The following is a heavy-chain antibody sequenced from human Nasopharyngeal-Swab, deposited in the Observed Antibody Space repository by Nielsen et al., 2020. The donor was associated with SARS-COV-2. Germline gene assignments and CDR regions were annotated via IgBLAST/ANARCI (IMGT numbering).Heavy chain of an antibody. CDR3: ARLFGVVVAATDVLYVDY. V-gene: IGHV1-18*01. CDR1: VYTFPRYG. J-gene: IGHJ4*02. D-gene: IGHD2-15*01. Sequence: ASVTVSCKASVYTFPRYGIRWVRQAPGQGLDWMGWISAYNGNTNYAQKLQGRVTMTTDTSTSTAYMELRSLRSDDTAVYYCARLFGVVVAATDVLYVDYWGQGTLVTVSS. CDR2: ISAYNGNT.